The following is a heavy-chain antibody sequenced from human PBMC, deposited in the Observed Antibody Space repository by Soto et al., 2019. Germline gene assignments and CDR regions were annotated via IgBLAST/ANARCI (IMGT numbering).Heavy chain of an antibody. D-gene: IGHD6-13*01. CDR2: IIPIFGTA. J-gene: IGHJ6*02. Sequence: QVQLVQSGAEVKKPGSSVKVSCKASGGTFSSYAISWVRQAPGQGLEWMGGIIPIFGTANYAQKFQGRVTITADESKSTAYMELSSLRSEDTAVYYCARIGYSSTTYYYYGMDVWGQGTTVTVSS. V-gene: IGHV1-69*12. CDR1: GGTFSSYA. CDR3: ARIGYSSTTYYYYGMDV.